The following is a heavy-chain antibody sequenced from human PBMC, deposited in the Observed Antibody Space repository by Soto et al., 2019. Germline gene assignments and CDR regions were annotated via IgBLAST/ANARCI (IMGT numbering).Heavy chain of an antibody. Sequence: SVKVSCKASGFTFTSSAMQWVRQARGQRLEWIGWIVVGSGNTNYAQKFQERVTITRDMSTSTAYMELSSLRSEDTAVYYCAATRSYYDILTGYPEIWFDPWGQGTLVTVSS. D-gene: IGHD3-9*01. CDR1: GFTFTSSA. J-gene: IGHJ5*02. CDR3: AATRSYYDILTGYPEIWFDP. V-gene: IGHV1-58*02. CDR2: IVVGSGNT.